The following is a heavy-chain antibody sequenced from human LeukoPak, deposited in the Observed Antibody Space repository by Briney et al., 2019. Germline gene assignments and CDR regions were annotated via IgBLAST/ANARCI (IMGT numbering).Heavy chain of an antibody. V-gene: IGHV3-23*01. CDR1: GFSFSSFA. Sequence: GGSLRLSCAASGFSFSSFAMNWVRQAPGKGLEWVSAISTSGGSTYYADSVKGGFTISRDNSKNTLYLQVNSLRAEDTAVYYCAKAYSNYFSYSYYYMDVWGKGTTVTVSS. CDR2: ISTSGGST. CDR3: AKAYSNYFSYSYYYMDV. D-gene: IGHD4-11*01. J-gene: IGHJ6*03.